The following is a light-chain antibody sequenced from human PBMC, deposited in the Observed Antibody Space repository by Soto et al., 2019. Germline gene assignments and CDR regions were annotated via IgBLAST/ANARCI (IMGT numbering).Light chain of an antibody. CDR3: QQIYITPVT. CDR1: QSIRSY. Sequence: DIQMTQSPSSLSASVGDRVTITCRASQSIRSYLNWYQQKPGKAPKLLIYAASSLQSGVPSRFSGSGSGTEFTLTISSLQPEDFATYYCQQIYITPVTFGQGTKVEIK. CDR2: AAS. V-gene: IGKV1-39*01. J-gene: IGKJ1*01.